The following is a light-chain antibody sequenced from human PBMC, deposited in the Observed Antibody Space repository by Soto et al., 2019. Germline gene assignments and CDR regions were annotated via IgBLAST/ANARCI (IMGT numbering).Light chain of an antibody. CDR1: QSVSSN. J-gene: IGKJ1*01. Sequence: EIVMTQSPATLSVYPGERATLSCRASQSVSSNLAWYQQKPGQAPRLLIYGASTRATGIPARFSGSESGTDFTLTIDRLEPEDFAMYYCQQYSDSPPTFGQGTKVDNK. CDR3: QQYSDSPPT. CDR2: GAS. V-gene: IGKV3-15*01.